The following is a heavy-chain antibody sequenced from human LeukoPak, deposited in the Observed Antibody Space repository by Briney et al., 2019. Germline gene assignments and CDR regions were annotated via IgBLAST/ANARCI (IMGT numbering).Heavy chain of an antibody. D-gene: IGHD2-2*01. CDR2: ISAYNCNT. V-gene: IGHV1-18*01. Sequence: ASVKVSCKASGYTFTSYGISWVRQAPGQGLEWMGWISAYNCNTNYAQKLQGRVTMTRDTSSSPAYMELRSLSSDETALYYCARDLGYCSSTSCSYFDYWGEGTLVTVSS. CDR1: GYTFTSYG. CDR3: ARDLGYCSSTSCSYFDY. J-gene: IGHJ4*02.